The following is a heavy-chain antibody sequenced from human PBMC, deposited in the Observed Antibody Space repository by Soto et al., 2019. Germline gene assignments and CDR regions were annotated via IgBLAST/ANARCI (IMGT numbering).Heavy chain of an antibody. V-gene: IGHV4-39*01. D-gene: IGHD2-2*01. J-gene: IGHJ6*02. CDR2: IYYTGTT. CDR3: ARPESTRAYGMDV. CDR1: GGSIGSSSYY. Sequence: SETLSLTCTVSGGSIGSSSYYWAWIRQPPGKGLEWIGSIYYTGTTRYNPSLKSRVTISVDRAKDQLSLKVTSMTAADTAVYYCARPESTRAYGMDVWGQGTTVTVSS.